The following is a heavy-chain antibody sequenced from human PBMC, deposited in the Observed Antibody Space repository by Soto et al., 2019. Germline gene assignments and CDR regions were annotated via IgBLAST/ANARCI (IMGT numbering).Heavy chain of an antibody. CDR2: IWYDGSNK. J-gene: IGHJ6*02. Sequence: GGSLRLSCAASGFTFSSYGMHWVRQAPGKGLEWVAVIWYDGSNKYYADSVKGRFTISRDNSKNTLYLQMNSLRAEDTAVYYGARTYYDFWSGYYRYYYYGMDVCGQGTTVIVSS. CDR3: ARTYYDFWSGYYRYYYYGMDV. CDR1: GFTFSSYG. D-gene: IGHD3-3*01. V-gene: IGHV3-33*01.